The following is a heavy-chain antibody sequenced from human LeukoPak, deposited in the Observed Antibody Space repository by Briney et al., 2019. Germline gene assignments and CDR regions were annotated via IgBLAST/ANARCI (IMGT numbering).Heavy chain of an antibody. CDR2: ISGSGGST. D-gene: IGHD3-22*01. CDR3: AKDLLEYRYYDSSGYNGY. CDR1: GFTFSSYA. J-gene: IGHJ4*02. Sequence: PGGSLRLSCAASGFTFSSYAMSWVRQAPGKGLEWVSAISGSGGSTYYADSVKGRFTISRDNSKNTLYLQMNSLRAEDTAVYYCAKDLLEYRYYDSSGYNGYWGQGTPVTVSS. V-gene: IGHV3-23*01.